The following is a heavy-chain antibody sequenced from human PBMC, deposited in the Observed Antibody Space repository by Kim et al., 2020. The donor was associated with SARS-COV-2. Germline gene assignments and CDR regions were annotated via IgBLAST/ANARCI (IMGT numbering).Heavy chain of an antibody. D-gene: IGHD3-22*01. J-gene: IGHJ4*02. CDR2: IYYSGST. V-gene: IGHV4-31*03. Sequence: SETLSLTCTVSGGSISSGGYYWSGIRQHPGKGLEWIGYIYYSGSTYYNPSLKSRVTISVDTSKNQFSLKLSSVTAADTAVYYCARVSDSSGYYDFDYWGQGTLVTVSS. CDR1: GGSISSGGYY. CDR3: ARVSDSSGYYDFDY.